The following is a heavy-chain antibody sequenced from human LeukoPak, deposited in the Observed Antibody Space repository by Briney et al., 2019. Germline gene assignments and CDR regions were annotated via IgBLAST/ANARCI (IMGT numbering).Heavy chain of an antibody. Sequence: ASVKVSCKASGYTFTSYGISWVRQAPGQGLEWMGWISAYNGNTNYAQKLQGRVTMTTDTSTSTAYMELRSLRSDDTAVYYCASSDDYGDSNGMDVWGQGTTVTVSS. J-gene: IGHJ6*02. D-gene: IGHD4-17*01. CDR1: GYTFTSYG. CDR2: ISAYNGNT. V-gene: IGHV1-18*01. CDR3: ASSDDYGDSNGMDV.